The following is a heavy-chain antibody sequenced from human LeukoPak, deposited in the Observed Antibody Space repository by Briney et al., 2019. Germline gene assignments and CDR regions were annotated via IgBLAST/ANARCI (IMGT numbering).Heavy chain of an antibody. V-gene: IGHV3-48*01. J-gene: IGHJ4*02. CDR1: GFTFSSYS. Sequence: GGSLRLSCAASGFTFSSYSMNWVRQAPGKGLEWVSYISSSSSAIYYADSVKGRFTISRDNAKNSLYLQMNSLRAEDTAVYYCARDSSAVDTAMDYWGQGTLVTVSS. CDR2: ISSSSSAI. D-gene: IGHD5-18*01. CDR3: ARDSSAVDTAMDY.